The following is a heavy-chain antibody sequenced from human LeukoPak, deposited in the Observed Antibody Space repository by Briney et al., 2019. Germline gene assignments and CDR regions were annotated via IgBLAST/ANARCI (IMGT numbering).Heavy chain of an antibody. Sequence: GGSLRLSCAASGFTFSSYWMHWVRQAPGKGLEWVSGISWNSGSIGYADSVKGRFTISRDNAKNSLYLQMNSLRAEDTALYYCAKDIRAVRGVDFDYWGQGTLVTVSS. D-gene: IGHD3-10*01. CDR1: GFTFSSYW. CDR2: ISWNSGSI. J-gene: IGHJ4*02. V-gene: IGHV3-9*01. CDR3: AKDIRAVRGVDFDY.